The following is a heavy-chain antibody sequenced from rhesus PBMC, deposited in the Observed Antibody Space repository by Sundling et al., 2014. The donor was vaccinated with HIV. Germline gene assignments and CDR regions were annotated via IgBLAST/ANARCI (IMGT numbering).Heavy chain of an antibody. CDR3: ARTPGEHNSINYGLDS. CDR2: IYGGDART. V-gene: IGHV4-92*01. Sequence: QVQLQESGPGLVKPSETLSLTCAVSGGSINSSHWWSWLRQPPGKGLEWIGAIYGGDARTYYQPSLKNQVTISIDTSMNQFSLEVSSVTAADTAVYFCARTPGEHNSINYGLDSWGQGVVVTVSS. CDR1: GGSINSSHW. J-gene: IGHJ6*01. D-gene: IGHD1-38*01.